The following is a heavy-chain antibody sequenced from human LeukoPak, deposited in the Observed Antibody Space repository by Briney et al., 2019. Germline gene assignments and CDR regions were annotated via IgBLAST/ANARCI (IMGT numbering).Heavy chain of an antibody. D-gene: IGHD4-17*01. CDR1: GGSLSSSIYY. Sequence: SETLSLTCTVSGGSLSSSIYYWGWIRQPPGKGLEWIGCIYYSGSTYYNPSLKSRVTISVDTSKNQFSLKLSSVTAADTAVYCCARRPYYGDYGYFDLWGRGTRVTVSS. V-gene: IGHV4-39*01. CDR2: IYYSGST. J-gene: IGHJ2*01. CDR3: ARRPYYGDYGYFDL.